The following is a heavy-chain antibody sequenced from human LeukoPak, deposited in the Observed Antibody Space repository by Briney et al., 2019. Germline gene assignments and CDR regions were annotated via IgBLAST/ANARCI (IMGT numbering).Heavy chain of an antibody. D-gene: IGHD2-15*01. V-gene: IGHV3-30-3*01. J-gene: IGHJ6*02. CDR1: GLTFSSYA. CDR2: ISYDGSNK. Sequence: PGRSLRLFCAASGLTFSSYAMQWVPHAPGKGLEGVAVISYDGSNKYYADSVKGRFTNSRDNSKNTLYLQMTSLRAEDTAVYYCARDRCSGGSCYGYYYGMDVRGQGTTVTVSS. CDR3: ARDRCSGGSCYGYYYGMDV.